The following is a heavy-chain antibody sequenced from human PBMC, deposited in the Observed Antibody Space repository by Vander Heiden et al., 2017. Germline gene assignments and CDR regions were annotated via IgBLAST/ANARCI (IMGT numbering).Heavy chain of an antibody. CDR3: ARDPLYSSSWFDY. Sequence: EVQLVESGGGLVKPGGSLRLSCAASGFTFSSNSMNWVRQAPGKGLEWVSSISSSSSYIYYADSVKGRFTISRDNAKNSLYLQMNSLRAEDTAVYYCARDPLYSSSWFDYWGQGTLVTVSS. CDR1: GFTFSSNS. V-gene: IGHV3-21*01. CDR2: ISSSSSYI. D-gene: IGHD6-13*01. J-gene: IGHJ4*02.